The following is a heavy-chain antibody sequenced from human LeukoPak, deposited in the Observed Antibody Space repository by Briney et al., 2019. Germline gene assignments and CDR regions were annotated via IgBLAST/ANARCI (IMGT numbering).Heavy chain of an antibody. CDR1: GYSISSGYY. V-gene: IGHV4-38-2*01. CDR3: ARNWDYYDSSGYYRDY. D-gene: IGHD3-22*01. J-gene: IGHJ4*02. CDR2: IYHSGST. Sequence: PSETLSLTCAVSGYSISSGYYWGWIRQPPGKGLEWIGSIYHSGSTYYNPSLKSRVTISVDTSKNQFSLKLSSVTAADTAVYYCARNWDYYDSSGYYRDYWGQGTLVTVPS.